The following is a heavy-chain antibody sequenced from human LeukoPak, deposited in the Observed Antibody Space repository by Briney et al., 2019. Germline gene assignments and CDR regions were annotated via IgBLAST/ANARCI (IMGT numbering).Heavy chain of an antibody. V-gene: IGHV3-13*01. CDR3: ARGGCGTTSCYGDPGLDP. Sequence: PGGSLRLSCAASGFTVSGYDIHWVRQGTGKGLEWVSFVSASGDTRYQDSVKGRFTTSRDSVKNSFYLQMNSLRADDTAIYYCARGGCGTTSCYGDPGLDPWGQGTLVIVSS. D-gene: IGHD2-2*01. CDR2: VSASGDT. J-gene: IGHJ5*02. CDR1: GFTVSGYD.